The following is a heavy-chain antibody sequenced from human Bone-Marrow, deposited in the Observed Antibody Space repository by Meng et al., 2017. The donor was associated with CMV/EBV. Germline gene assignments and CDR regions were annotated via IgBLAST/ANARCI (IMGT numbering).Heavy chain of an antibody. CDR2: MNPNSGNT. V-gene: IGHV1-8*03. D-gene: IGHD3-3*01. CDR3: ASDNYDFWSGPGGYGMDV. J-gene: IGHJ6*02. CDR1: GYTFTSYD. Sequence: ASVKVSCKASGYTFTSYDINWVRQATGQGLEWMGWMNPNSGNTGYAQKFQGRVTITRNTSISTAYMELSSLRSEDTAVYYCASDNYDFWSGPGGYGMDVSGQGTSVTVSS.